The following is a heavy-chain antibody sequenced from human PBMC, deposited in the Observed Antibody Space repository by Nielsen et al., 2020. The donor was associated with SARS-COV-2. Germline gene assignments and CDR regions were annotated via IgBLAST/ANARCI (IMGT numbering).Heavy chain of an antibody. CDR1: GYRFTTSW. Sequence: GESLKISCKGSGYRFTTSWIGWVRQMPGKGLEWMGIIYPGDSDTRYSPSFQGQFTISADKSITTAYLQWSSLKASDTAMYYCARHAAGYSSAFDYWGQGTLVTVSS. CDR3: ARHAAGYSSAFDY. CDR2: IYPGDSDT. V-gene: IGHV5-51*01. D-gene: IGHD5-18*01. J-gene: IGHJ4*02.